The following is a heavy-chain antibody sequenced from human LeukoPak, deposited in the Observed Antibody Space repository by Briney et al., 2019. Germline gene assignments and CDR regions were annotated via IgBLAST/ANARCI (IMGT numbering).Heavy chain of an antibody. J-gene: IGHJ4*02. CDR3: ARGEYYGSGSWAY. Sequence: ASVKVSCKASGYSLISYDINWVRQAPGQGLEWMGWLNPNSGYAGYAQKFQGRLTFTRDNSIDTAYMELRSLTSEDTAVYFCARGEYYGSGSWAYWGQGTLVTVSS. CDR2: LNPNSGYA. CDR1: GYSLISYD. D-gene: IGHD3-10*01. V-gene: IGHV1-8*03.